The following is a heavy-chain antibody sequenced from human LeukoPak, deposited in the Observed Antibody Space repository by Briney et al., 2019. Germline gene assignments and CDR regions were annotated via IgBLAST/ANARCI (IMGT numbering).Heavy chain of an antibody. Sequence: PGGSLRLSCAASGFTVSSNEMSWVRQAPGKGLEWVSSISGGSTYYADSVKGRFTISRDNSKNTLYLQMNRLRAEDTAVYYCAKEFVFRGAPYFDYWGQGTLVTVSS. V-gene: IGHV3-38-3*01. CDR2: ISGGST. J-gene: IGHJ4*02. D-gene: IGHD3-16*01. CDR1: GFTVSSNE. CDR3: AKEFVFRGAPYFDY.